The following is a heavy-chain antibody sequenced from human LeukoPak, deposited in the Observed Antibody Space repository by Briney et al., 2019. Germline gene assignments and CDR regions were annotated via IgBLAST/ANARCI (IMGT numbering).Heavy chain of an antibody. V-gene: IGHV3-21*01. Sequence: GGSLRLSCAASGFTFSSYSMNWVRQAPGKGLEWVSSISSSSSYIYYADSVKGRFTISRDNAKNSLYLQMNSLRAEDTAVYYCARDQGYFDWFPIDYWGQGTLVTVSS. CDR1: GFTFSSYS. D-gene: IGHD3-9*01. J-gene: IGHJ4*02. CDR2: ISSSSSYI. CDR3: ARDQGYFDWFPIDY.